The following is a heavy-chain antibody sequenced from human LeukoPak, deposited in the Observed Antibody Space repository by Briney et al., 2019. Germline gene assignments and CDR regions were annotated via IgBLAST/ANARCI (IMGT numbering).Heavy chain of an antibody. V-gene: IGHV1-69*04. J-gene: IGHJ4*02. D-gene: IGHD6-19*01. CDR2: IITILGIA. CDR1: GYTFTSYG. Sequence: SVKVSCKASGYTFTSYGISWVRQAPGQGLEWMGRIITILGIANYAQKFQGRVTITADKSTSTAYMELSSLRSEDTAVYYCAGDPITGIAVAGTDYYFDYWGQGTLVTVSS. CDR3: AGDPITGIAVAGTDYYFDY.